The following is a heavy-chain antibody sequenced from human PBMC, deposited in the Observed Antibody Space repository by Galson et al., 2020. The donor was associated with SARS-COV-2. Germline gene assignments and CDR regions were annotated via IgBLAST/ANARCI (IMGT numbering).Heavy chain of an antibody. CDR1: GFTFSSYA. D-gene: IGHD3-9*01. CDR2: ISGSGGST. J-gene: IGHJ1*01. V-gene: IGHV3-23*01. Sequence: GESLKISCAASGFTFSSYAMSWVRQAPGKGLEWVSAISGSGGSTYYADSVKGRFTISRDNSKNTLYLQMNSLRAEDTAVYYCAKDHPIGLEPDFDWPPPEYFQHWGQGTLVTVSS. CDR3: AKDHPIGLEPDFDWPPPEYFQH.